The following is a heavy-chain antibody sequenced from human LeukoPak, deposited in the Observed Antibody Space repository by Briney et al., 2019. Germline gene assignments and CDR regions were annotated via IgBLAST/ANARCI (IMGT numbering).Heavy chain of an antibody. D-gene: IGHD6-13*01. CDR1: GYTFTGYY. J-gene: IGHJ4*02. CDR3: ARDSIEAHHCFDH. CDR2: INPNSGGT. V-gene: IGHV1-2*02. Sequence: GASVKVSCKASGYTFTGYYMHWVRQAPGQGLEWMGWINPNSGGTDYAQKFQGRVTMTRDTSINTVYMELNRLTSDDTAVYYCARDSIEAHHCFDHWGQGTLVTVSS.